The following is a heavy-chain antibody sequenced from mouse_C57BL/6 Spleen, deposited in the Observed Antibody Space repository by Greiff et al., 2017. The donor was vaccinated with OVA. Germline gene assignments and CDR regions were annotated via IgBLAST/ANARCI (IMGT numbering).Heavy chain of an antibody. V-gene: IGHV3-6*01. Sequence: EVQLQESGPGLVKPSQSLSLTCSVTGYSITSGYYWNWIRQFPGNKLEWMGYISYDGSNNYNPSLKNRISITRDTSKNQFFLKLNSVTTEDTATYYCARANYGSSYSYAMDYWGQGTSVTVSS. CDR2: ISYDGSN. CDR1: GYSITSGYY. J-gene: IGHJ4*01. CDR3: ARANYGSSYSYAMDY. D-gene: IGHD1-1*01.